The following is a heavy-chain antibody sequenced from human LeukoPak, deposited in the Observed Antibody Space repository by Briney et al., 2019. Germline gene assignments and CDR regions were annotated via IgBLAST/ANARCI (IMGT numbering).Heavy chain of an antibody. V-gene: IGHV1-69*04. Sequence: GASVKVSCKASGGTFSSYAISWVRQAPGQGLEWMGRIIPILGIANYAQKFQGRVTITADKSTSTAYMELSSLRSEDTAVYYCAREVDIVVVVAAKVGNEVGAGGWFDPWGQGTLVTVSS. CDR1: GGTFSSYA. CDR2: IIPILGIA. J-gene: IGHJ5*02. CDR3: AREVDIVVVVAAKVGNEVGAGGWFDP. D-gene: IGHD2-15*01.